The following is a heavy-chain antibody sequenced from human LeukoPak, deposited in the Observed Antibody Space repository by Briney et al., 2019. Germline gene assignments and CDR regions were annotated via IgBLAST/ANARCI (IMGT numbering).Heavy chain of an antibody. D-gene: IGHD6-13*01. J-gene: IGHJ4*02. CDR1: GGSFSGYY. CDR2: INHSGST. CDR3: AREGSIAAAAMYYFDY. V-gene: IGHV4-34*01. Sequence: SETLSLTCAVYGGSFSGYYWSWIRQPPGRGLEWIGEINHSGSTNYNPSLKSRVTISVDTSKNQFSLKLSSVTAADTAVYYCAREGSIAAAAMYYFDYWGQGTLVTVSS.